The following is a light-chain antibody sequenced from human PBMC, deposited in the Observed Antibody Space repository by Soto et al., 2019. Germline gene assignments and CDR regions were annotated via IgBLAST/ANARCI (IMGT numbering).Light chain of an antibody. Sequence: IRMTQSPSSFSASTGDRVTITCRASQGISSYLAWYQQKPGKAPKLLIYAASTLQSGVPSRFSGSGSGTDFTLTISCLQSEDFATYYCQQYYSYPPYTFGQGTKLEIK. CDR3: QQYYSYPPYT. CDR2: AAS. J-gene: IGKJ2*01. CDR1: QGISSY. V-gene: IGKV1-8*01.